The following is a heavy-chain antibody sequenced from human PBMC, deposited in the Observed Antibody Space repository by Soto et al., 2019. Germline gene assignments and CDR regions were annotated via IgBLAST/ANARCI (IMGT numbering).Heavy chain of an antibody. Sequence: QVQLVQSGAEVKKPGASVKVSCKASGYTFTSYDINWVRQATGQGLEWMGWMNPNSGNTGYAQKFQGRXXMXRXXAISTAYRELRRLRPEDTAVYYGARERGASSPFDYWGQGTLVTVSS. V-gene: IGHV1-8*01. J-gene: IGHJ4*02. CDR2: MNPNSGNT. CDR3: ARERGASSPFDY. D-gene: IGHD6-19*01. CDR1: GYTFTSYD.